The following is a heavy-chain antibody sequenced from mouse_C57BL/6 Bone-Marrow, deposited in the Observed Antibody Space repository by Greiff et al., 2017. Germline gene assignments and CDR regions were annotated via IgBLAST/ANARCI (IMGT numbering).Heavy chain of an antibody. CDR2: INYDGSST. D-gene: IGHD2-2*01. J-gene: IGHJ1*03. CDR3: ARHGYDDWYFDV. CDR1: GFTFSDYY. V-gene: IGHV5-16*01. Sequence: EVKLMESEGGLVQPGSSMKLSCTASGFTFSDYYMAWVRQVPEKGLEWVANINYDGSSTYYLDSLKSRFIISRDNAKNILYLQMSSLKSEDTATYYCARHGYDDWYFDVWGTGTTVTVSS.